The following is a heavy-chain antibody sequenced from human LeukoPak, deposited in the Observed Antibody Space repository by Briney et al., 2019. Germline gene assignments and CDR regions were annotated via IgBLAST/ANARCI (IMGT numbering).Heavy chain of an antibody. CDR2: IIPIFVTA. D-gene: IGHD2-2*02. J-gene: IGHJ6*03. V-gene: IGHV1-69*13. CDR1: GGTFSSYA. CDR3: ARDRWVIVPAAIGDYYYYYYMDV. Sequence: PSVKVSCTASGGTFSSYAISWVRQAPGQGLEWMGGIIPIFVTANYAQKFKGRVTITADESTSTAYMELSSLRSEDTAVYYCARDRWVIVPAAIGDYYYYYYMDVWGKGTTVTVSS.